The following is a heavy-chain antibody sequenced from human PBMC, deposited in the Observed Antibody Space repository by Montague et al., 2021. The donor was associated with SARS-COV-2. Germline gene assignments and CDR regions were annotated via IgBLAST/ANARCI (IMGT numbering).Heavy chain of an antibody. Sequence: SLRLSCAVSGFIFSSHPMHWVRQAPGKGLEWVAVISSDGSNKYYADSVKGRFTISRDNSENTLYLQMNSLRGEDTAVYYCARDAHSNSWPIDYWGQGTLATVSS. J-gene: IGHJ4*02. CDR2: ISSDGSNK. V-gene: IGHV3-30-3*01. D-gene: IGHD6-13*01. CDR1: GFIFSSHP. CDR3: ARDAHSNSWPIDY.